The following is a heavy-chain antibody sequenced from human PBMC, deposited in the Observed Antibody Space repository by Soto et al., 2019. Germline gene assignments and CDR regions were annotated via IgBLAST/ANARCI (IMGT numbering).Heavy chain of an antibody. V-gene: IGHV3-30*18. D-gene: IGHD3-9*01. CDR3: AKDYYDILTGHPDY. CDR2: ISYDGSNK. CDR1: GFTFSGYG. Sequence: VQLVESGGGVVQPGRSLRLSCAASGFTFSGYGMHWVRQAPGKGLEWVAVISYDGSNKYYADSVKGRFTISRDNSKNTLYLQMNSLRAEDTAVYYCAKDYYDILTGHPDYWAREPWSPSPQ. J-gene: IGHJ4*02.